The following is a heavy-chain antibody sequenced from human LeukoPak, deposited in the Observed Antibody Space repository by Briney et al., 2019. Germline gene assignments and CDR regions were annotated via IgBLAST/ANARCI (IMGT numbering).Heavy chain of an antibody. V-gene: IGHV3-53*01. CDR3: ARPPWNYPHAFDI. CDR1: GFTVSSKY. D-gene: IGHD1-7*01. CDR2: IYSGGST. Sequence: GGSLRLSCAASGFTVSSKYMSWVRQAPGKGLEWVSVIYSGGSTYYADSVKGRFTISRDNSKNTLYLQMNSLRAEDTAVYYCARPPWNYPHAFDIWGQGTMVTVSS. J-gene: IGHJ3*02.